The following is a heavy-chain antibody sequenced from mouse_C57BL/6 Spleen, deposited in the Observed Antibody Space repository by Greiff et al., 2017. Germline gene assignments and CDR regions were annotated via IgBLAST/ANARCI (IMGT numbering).Heavy chain of an antibody. CDR3: ARSGYYYDPPCFDY. V-gene: IGHV1-53*01. CDR2: INPSNGGT. J-gene: IGHJ2*01. CDR1: GYTFTSYW. D-gene: IGHD2-4*01. Sequence: VQLQQSGTELVKPGASVKLSCKASGYTFTSYWMHWVKQRPGQGLEWIGNINPSNGGTNYNEKFKSKATLTVDKSSSTAYMQLSSLTSEDSAVXYCARSGYYYDPPCFDYWGQGTTLTVSS.